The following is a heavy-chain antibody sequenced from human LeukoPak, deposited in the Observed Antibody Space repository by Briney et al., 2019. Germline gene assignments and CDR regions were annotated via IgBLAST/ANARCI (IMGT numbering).Heavy chain of an antibody. D-gene: IGHD7-27*01. CDR3: ARGPPNWGYDY. V-gene: IGHV1-8*01. J-gene: IGHJ4*02. CDR1: GYTFTSYD. CDR2: MSPNSGDT. Sequence: ASVKVSCKASGYTFTSYDFNWVRQATGQRPEWMGWMSPNSGDTGYAQKFRDRVTMTRNTSISTAYMELSSLRSDDTAVYYCARGPPNWGYDYWGPRTLVTVSS.